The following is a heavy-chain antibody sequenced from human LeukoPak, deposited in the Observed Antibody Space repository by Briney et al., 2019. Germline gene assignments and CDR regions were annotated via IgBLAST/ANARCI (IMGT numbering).Heavy chain of an antibody. V-gene: IGHV4-39*07. CDR2: IYYSGST. J-gene: IGHJ3*02. Sequence: SETLSLTCTVSGGSISSSSYYWGWIRQPPGKGLEWIGSIYYSGSTYYNPSLKSRVTISVDTSKNQFSLKLSSVTAADTAVYYCARGTSHSANIAPDAFDIWGQGTMVTVSS. CDR3: ARGTSHSANIAPDAFDI. D-gene: IGHD6-13*01. CDR1: GGSISSSSYY.